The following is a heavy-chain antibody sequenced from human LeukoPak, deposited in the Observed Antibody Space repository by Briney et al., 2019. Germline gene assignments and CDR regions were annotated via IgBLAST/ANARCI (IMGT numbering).Heavy chain of an antibody. CDR3: ARPSPYGVLAAYYFDY. CDR1: GGSFSDYY. D-gene: IGHD4-17*01. J-gene: IGHJ4*02. CDR2: INHSGSS. Sequence: PSETLSLTCAVYGGSFSDYYWSWIRQSPGKGLEWIGEINHSGSSNYNPSHESRVTISVDPSKNQFSLKLNSVTDADTGIYFTARPSPYGVLAAYYFDYWGQGTLVTVSS. V-gene: IGHV4-34*01.